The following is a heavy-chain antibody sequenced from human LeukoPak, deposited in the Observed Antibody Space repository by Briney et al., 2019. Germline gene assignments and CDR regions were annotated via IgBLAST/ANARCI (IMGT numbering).Heavy chain of an antibody. CDR2: ISSSSSTI. J-gene: IGHJ5*02. Sequence: GGSLRLSCVASGFXFTSSDFNWVRQAPGKGLEWVSYISSSSSTIYYADSVKGRFTISRDNAKNSLYLQMNSLRDEDTAVYYCAREVVVAATDWFDPWGQGTLVTVSS. V-gene: IGHV3-48*02. CDR3: AREVVVAATDWFDP. CDR1: GFXFTSSD. D-gene: IGHD2-15*01.